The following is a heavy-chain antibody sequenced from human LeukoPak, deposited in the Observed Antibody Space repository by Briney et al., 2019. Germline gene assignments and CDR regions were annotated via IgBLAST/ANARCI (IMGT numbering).Heavy chain of an antibody. J-gene: IGHJ5*02. CDR3: ARDRVDYYDSSGYYYGWFDP. CDR1: GGSISSYY. D-gene: IGHD3-22*01. V-gene: IGHV4-59*01. Sequence: PSETLSLTCTVSGGSISSYYWSWIRQPPGKGLKWIGYIYYSGSTNYNPSLKSRVTISVDTSKNQFSLKLSSVTAADTAVYYCARDRVDYYDSSGYYYGWFDPWGQGTLVTVSS. CDR2: IYYSGST.